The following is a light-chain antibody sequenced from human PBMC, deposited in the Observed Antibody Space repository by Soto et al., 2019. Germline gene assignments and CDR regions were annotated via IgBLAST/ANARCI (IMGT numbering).Light chain of an antibody. Sequence: EIVLTQSPGTLSLSTGERATLSCWASQRIAGGYLAWYQHKPGQAPRLLFYGASNRATGIPDRFSGSGSGADFTLTISRLEPEDFAVYYCHQYVASPRTFGQGNKVEMK. CDR3: HQYVASPRT. CDR1: QRIAGGY. J-gene: IGKJ1*01. V-gene: IGKV3-20*01. CDR2: GAS.